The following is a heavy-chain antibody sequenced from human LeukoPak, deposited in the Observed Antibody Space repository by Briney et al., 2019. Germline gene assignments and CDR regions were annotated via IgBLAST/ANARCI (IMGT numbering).Heavy chain of an antibody. V-gene: IGHV3-30*18. D-gene: IGHD6-13*01. Sequence: GGSLRLSCAASGFTFSSYGMHWVRQAPGKGLEWVAVISYDGSNKYYADSVKGRFTISRDNSKNTLYLQMNSLRAEDTAVYYCAKDGVAAAGRPYYYFDYWGQGTLVTVSS. J-gene: IGHJ4*02. CDR3: AKDGVAAAGRPYYYFDY. CDR2: ISYDGSNK. CDR1: GFTFSSYG.